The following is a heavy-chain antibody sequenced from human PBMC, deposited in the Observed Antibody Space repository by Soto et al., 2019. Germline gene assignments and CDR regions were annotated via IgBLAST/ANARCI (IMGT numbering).Heavy chain of an antibody. CDR3: TTDPGAYYDFWSGYYSLDY. CDR2: IKSKTDGGTT. V-gene: IGHV3-15*07. J-gene: IGHJ4*02. CDR1: GFTFSNAW. Sequence: GGSLRLSCAASGFTFSNAWMNWVRQAPGKGLEWVGRIKSKTDGGTTDYAAPVKGRFTISRDDSKNTLYLQMNSLKTEDTAVYYCTTDPGAYYDFWSGYYSLDYWGQGTLVTVSS. D-gene: IGHD3-3*01.